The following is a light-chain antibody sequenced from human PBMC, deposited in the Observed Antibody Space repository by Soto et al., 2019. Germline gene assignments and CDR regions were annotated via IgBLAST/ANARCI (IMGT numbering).Light chain of an antibody. CDR2: DAS. V-gene: IGKV3-11*01. Sequence: EIVLTQSPATLSLSPGEIATLSCRASQSVRSALAWYQQKSGQAPRLLIYDASHRAAGVPARFSGSGSGTDFTLTISSLEPQDFAVYYCQQRYNWPPLTFGGGTKVEIK. CDR1: QSVRSA. J-gene: IGKJ4*01. CDR3: QQRYNWPPLT.